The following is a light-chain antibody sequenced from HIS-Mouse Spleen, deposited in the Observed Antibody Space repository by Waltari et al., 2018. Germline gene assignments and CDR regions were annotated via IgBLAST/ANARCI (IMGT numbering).Light chain of an antibody. J-gene: IGKJ5*01. Sequence: EIVLTQSPATLSLSPGERATLSCRASQSVSSYLAWYQQKPGQAPRLLIYDASNRATGIPARCSGSGSGTDFTLTISSLEPEDFAVYYCQQRSNFSFGQGTRLEIK. CDR3: QQRSNFS. V-gene: IGKV3-11*01. CDR2: DAS. CDR1: QSVSSY.